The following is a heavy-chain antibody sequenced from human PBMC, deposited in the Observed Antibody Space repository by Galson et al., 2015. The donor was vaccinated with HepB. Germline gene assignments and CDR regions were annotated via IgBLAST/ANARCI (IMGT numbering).Heavy chain of an antibody. Sequence: SLRLSCAASGFTFSSYWMSWVRQAPGKGLEWVANIKQDGSEKYYVDSVKGRFTISRDNAKNSLYLQMNSLRAEDTAVYYCARACSSNSCYRFDYWGQGTLVTVSS. J-gene: IGHJ4*02. V-gene: IGHV3-7*03. CDR2: IKQDGSEK. CDR3: ARACSSNSCYRFDY. D-gene: IGHD2-2*01. CDR1: GFTFSSYW.